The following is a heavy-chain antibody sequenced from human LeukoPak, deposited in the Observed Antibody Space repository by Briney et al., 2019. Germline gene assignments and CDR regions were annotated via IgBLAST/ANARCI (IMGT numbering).Heavy chain of an antibody. J-gene: IGHJ5*02. CDR1: GYTSSDYY. D-gene: IGHD5-12*01. CDR3: TREARAGNWFDP. V-gene: IGHV1-2*02. CDR2: INPDSGGT. Sequence: ASVKVSCKASGYTSSDYYINWVRQAPGEGLEWMGWINPDSGGTNYAQKFQGRVTMTRDTSITTVYMELSRLRSDDTAVFYCTREARAGNWFDPWGQGTLVTVSS.